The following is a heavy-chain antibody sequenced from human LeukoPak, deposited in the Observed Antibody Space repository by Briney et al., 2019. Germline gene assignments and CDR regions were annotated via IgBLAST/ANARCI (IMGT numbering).Heavy chain of an antibody. J-gene: IGHJ4*02. CDR1: GGTFSSYA. CDR2: IIPILGIA. CDR3: AIHTGGWGGGHYFDY. D-gene: IGHD6-19*01. V-gene: IGHV1-69*04. Sequence: SVKVSCKASGGTFSSYAISWVRQAPGQGLEWMGRIIPILGIANYAQKFQGRVTITADKSTSTAYMELSSLRSEDTAVYYCAIHTGGWGGGHYFDYWGQGTLVTVSS.